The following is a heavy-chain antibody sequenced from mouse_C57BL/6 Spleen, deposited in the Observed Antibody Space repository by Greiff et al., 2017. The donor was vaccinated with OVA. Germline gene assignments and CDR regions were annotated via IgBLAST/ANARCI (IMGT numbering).Heavy chain of an antibody. D-gene: IGHD4-1*01. Sequence: VQLQQSGPGMVKPSQSLSLTCTVTGYSITSGYDWHWIRHFPGNKLEWMSYISYSGSTNYNPSLKSRISITHDTSKNHFFLKLNSVTTEDTATYYCARETGTGYFDVWGTGTTVTVSS. CDR3: ARETGTGYFDV. CDR2: ISYSGST. CDR1: GYSITSGYD. J-gene: IGHJ1*03. V-gene: IGHV3-1*01.